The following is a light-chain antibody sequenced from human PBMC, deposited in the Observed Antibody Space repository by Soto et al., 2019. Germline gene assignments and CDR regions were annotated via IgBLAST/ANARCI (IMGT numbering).Light chain of an antibody. CDR2: EVN. CDR3: SSYAGSSNV. V-gene: IGLV2-8*01. CDR1: SSDVGGYNY. Sequence: QSVLTQPPSASGSPGQSVASSCTGTSSDVGGYNYVSWYQQHPGKAPKLMIYEVNKRPSGVPDRFSGSKSGNTASLTVSGLQAEHEADYYCSSYAGSSNVFGTGTKVTVL. J-gene: IGLJ1*01.